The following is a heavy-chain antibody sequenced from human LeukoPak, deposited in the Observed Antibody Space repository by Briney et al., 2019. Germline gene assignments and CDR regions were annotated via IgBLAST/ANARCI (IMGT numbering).Heavy chain of an antibody. V-gene: IGHV1-18*01. CDR2: ISAYNGNT. D-gene: IGHD3-10*01. J-gene: IGHJ4*02. CDR3: ARDASWFGELLFDY. Sequence: ASVKVSCKASGYTFASYGISWVRQAPGQGLEWMGWISAYNGNTNYAQKLQGRVTMTTDTSTSTAYMELRSLRSDDTAVYYCARDASWFGELLFDYWGQGTLVTVSS. CDR1: GYTFASYG.